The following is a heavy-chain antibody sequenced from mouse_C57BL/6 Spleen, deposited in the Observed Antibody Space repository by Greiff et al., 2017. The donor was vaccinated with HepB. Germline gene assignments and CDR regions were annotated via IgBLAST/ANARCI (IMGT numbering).Heavy chain of an antibody. CDR1: GFTFSDYY. J-gene: IGHJ2*01. D-gene: IGHD1-1*01. CDR3: ARDYGFDY. V-gene: IGHV5-16*01. CDR2: INYDGSST. Sequence: EVKLMESAGGLVQPGSSMKLSCTASGFTFSDYYMAWVRQVPEKRLEWVANINYDGSSTYYLDSLKSRFIISRDNAKNILYLQMSSLKSEDTATYYCARDYGFDYWGQGTTLTVSS.